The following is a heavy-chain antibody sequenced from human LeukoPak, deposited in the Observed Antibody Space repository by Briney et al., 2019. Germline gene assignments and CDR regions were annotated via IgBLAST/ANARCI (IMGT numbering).Heavy chain of an antibody. J-gene: IGHJ6*03. Sequence: GGSLRLSCPASGFTFSSYAMHWVRQAPGKGLEYVSVISRDGGSTYYANSVKGRFSISRDNSKNTMYIQMGSLRAEDTAVYYCARDTNPLGYCSSTGCYGYYYYYMDVWGKGTTVTVSS. D-gene: IGHD2-2*03. V-gene: IGHV3-64*01. CDR2: ISRDGGST. CDR3: ARDTNPLGYCSSTGCYGYYYYYMDV. CDR1: GFTFSSYA.